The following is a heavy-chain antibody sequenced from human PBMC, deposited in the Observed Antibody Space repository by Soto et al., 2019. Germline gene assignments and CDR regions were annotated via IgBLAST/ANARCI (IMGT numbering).Heavy chain of an antibody. Sequence: EVQLVESGGGLVKPGRSLRLSCAASGFTFSSYTMNWVRQAPGKGLEWVSCISGGSSFIYYPDSVRGRFTISRDNAKNSLYLQMNSLRDEDTAIYYCARGHPAAEWLVSFWGLGTLVTVSS. CDR2: ISGGSSFI. V-gene: IGHV3-21*01. CDR3: ARGHPAAEWLVSF. J-gene: IGHJ4*02. CDR1: GFTFSSYT. D-gene: IGHD5-12*01.